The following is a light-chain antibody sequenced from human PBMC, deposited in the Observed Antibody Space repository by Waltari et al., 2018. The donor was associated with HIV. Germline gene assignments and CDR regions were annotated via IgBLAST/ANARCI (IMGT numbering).Light chain of an antibody. CDR1: SSNIGSYY. CDR2: RNN. CDR3: AAWTDSLSGVV. Sequence: QSVLTQPPSASGTPGQRVTISCSGSSSNIGSYYVYWYQQLQGTAPKLLIYRNNQRPSGVPDRFSGSKSGTSASLAISGLRSEDEADYYCAAWTDSLSGVVFGGGTKLSVL. V-gene: IGLV1-47*01. J-gene: IGLJ2*01.